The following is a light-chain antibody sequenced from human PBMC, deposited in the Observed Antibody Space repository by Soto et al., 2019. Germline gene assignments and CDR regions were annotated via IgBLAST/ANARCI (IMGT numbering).Light chain of an antibody. CDR3: CSYAGSSTPYV. CDR1: SSDVGGYNL. V-gene: IGLV2-23*01. J-gene: IGLJ1*01. CDR2: EGS. Sequence: QSALTQPASVSGSPGQWITISCTGTSSDVGGYNLVSWYQQHPGKAPKLMIYEGSKRPSGVSNRFSGSKSGNTASLTISGLQAEDEADYYCCSYAGSSTPYVFGSGTKLTVL.